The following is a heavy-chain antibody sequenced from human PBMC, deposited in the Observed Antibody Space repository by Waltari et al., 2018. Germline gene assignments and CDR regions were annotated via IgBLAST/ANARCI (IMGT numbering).Heavy chain of an antibody. CDR3: ARDPGPIMGAPDL. J-gene: IGHJ5*02. CDR2: FNPKNGDS. D-gene: IGHD1-26*01. Sequence: QEQLVQSGSEVKKPGASVKISCQPAGYTFTDYHLHWFRQTPGQGFEWMGGFNPKNGDSNSAEKFLGRVTMTRDTSIDTVYLDLSGLRSDDTAIFFCARDPGPIMGAPDLWGQGTQVTVSS. CDR1: GYTFTDYH. V-gene: IGHV1-2*02.